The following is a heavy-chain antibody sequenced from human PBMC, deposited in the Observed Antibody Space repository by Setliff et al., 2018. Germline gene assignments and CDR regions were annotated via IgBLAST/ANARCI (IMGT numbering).Heavy chain of an antibody. CDR1: GGSISSSY. D-gene: IGHD3-22*01. J-gene: IGHJ5*02. V-gene: IGHV4-59*01. Sequence: LSLTCTVSGGSISSSYWSWIRQPPGKGLEWIGYIYSSGSTNYNPSLKSRVTISVDTSKNQFSLKLSSVTAADTAVYYCARAAKYDSSSYYGLWLDPWGQGTLVTVSS. CDR3: ARAAKYDSSSYYGLWLDP. CDR2: IYSSGST.